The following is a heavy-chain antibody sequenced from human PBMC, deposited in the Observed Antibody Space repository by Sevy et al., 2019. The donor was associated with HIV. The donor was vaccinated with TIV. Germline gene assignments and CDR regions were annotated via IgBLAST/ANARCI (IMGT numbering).Heavy chain of an antibody. V-gene: IGHV3-11*06. CDR1: GFTFSDYD. J-gene: IGHJ5*02. Sequence: GGSLRLSCAASGFTFSDYDMSWIRQAPGKGLEWVSYISSSSSYTNYADSVKGRFTISRDNAKNSLYLQMNSLRAEDTAVYYGGRELEYMGWFDPWGQGTLVTVSS. CDR2: ISSSSSYT. D-gene: IGHD3-3*01. CDR3: GRELEYMGWFDP.